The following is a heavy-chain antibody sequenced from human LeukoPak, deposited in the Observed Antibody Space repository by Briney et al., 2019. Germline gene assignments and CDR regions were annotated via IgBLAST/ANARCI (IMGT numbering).Heavy chain of an antibody. D-gene: IGHD3-10*01. CDR2: INPNSGGT. V-gene: IGHV1-2*02. CDR3: ARSPYYYGSGSAFDY. J-gene: IGHJ4*02. CDR1: GYTFTGYY. Sequence: ASVKVSCKASGYTFTGYYMHWVRQAPGQGLEWMGWINPNSGGTNYAQKFQGRVTMTRDTSISTAYMELSRLRSGDTAVYYCARSPYYYGSGSAFDYWGQGTLVTVSS.